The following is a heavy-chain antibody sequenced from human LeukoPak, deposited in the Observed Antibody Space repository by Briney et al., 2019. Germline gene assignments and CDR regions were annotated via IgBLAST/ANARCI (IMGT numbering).Heavy chain of an antibody. CDR1: GFTFDDYA. J-gene: IGHJ3*01. Sequence: GRSLRLSCAASGFTFDDYAMHWVRHAPGKGLEWVSGISWNSGSIGYADSVKGRFTISRDNAKNSLYLQMNSLRAEDTALYYCAKSGYSSSWFFWGQGTMVTVSS. CDR2: ISWNSGSI. D-gene: IGHD6-13*01. V-gene: IGHV3-9*01. CDR3: AKSGYSSSWFF.